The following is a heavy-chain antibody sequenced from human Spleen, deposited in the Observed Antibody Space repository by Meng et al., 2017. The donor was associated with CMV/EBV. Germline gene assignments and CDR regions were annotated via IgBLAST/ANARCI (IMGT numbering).Heavy chain of an antibody. CDR1: GGTFSSYA. J-gene: IGHJ6*02. V-gene: IGHV1-69*05. D-gene: IGHD6-13*01. Sequence: SVKVSCKASGGTFSSYAISWVRQAPGQGLEWMGGIIPIFGTANYAQKFQGRVTITTDESTSTAYMELSSLRSEDTAVYYCARRIAAAGTLDTWAYYYYYGMDVWGQGTTVTVS. CDR2: IIPIFGTA. CDR3: ARRIAAAGTLDTWAYYYYYGMDV.